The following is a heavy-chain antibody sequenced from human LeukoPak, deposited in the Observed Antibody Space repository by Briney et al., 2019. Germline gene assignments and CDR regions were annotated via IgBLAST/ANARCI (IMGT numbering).Heavy chain of an antibody. Sequence: GGSLRLSCAASGFTFSSYSMNWVRQAPGKGLEWVSSISSSSSYIYYADSVKGRFTISRDNAKNSLYLQMNSLRAEDTAVYYCARVGSSGYKINDAFDIWGQGTMVTVSS. CDR3: ARVGSSGYKINDAFDI. CDR2: ISSSSSYI. J-gene: IGHJ3*02. V-gene: IGHV3-21*01. D-gene: IGHD5-12*01. CDR1: GFTFSSYS.